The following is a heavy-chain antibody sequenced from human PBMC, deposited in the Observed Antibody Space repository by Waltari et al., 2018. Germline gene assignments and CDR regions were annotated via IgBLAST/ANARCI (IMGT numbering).Heavy chain of an antibody. CDR2: VRHPGNT. D-gene: IGHD3-3*01. V-gene: IGHV4-34*01. Sequence: QVQLQQWGAGLLKSSETLSLTWSVSGASFSAYYRGWVRHVTGKGLEWIGHVRHPGNTNYNPSLQSRGAISIDTTSKQFSLKVFSVTAADTGLYFCTRGGNYDFWRHSPFVDPWGQGTQVIVSS. CDR1: GASFSAYY. CDR3: TRGGNYDFWRHSPFVDP. J-gene: IGHJ5*02.